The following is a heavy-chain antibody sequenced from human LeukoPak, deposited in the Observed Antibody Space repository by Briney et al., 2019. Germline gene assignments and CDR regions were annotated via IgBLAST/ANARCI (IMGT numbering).Heavy chain of an antibody. J-gene: IGHJ4*02. CDR1: GXSFTSYW. Sequence: KPGESLRISFKGSGXSFTSYWISWVRQMPGKGLEWMGRIDPSDSYTNYSPSFQGHVTISADKSISTAYLQWSSLKASDTAMYYCARNIAVAGTFDYWGQGTLVTVSS. D-gene: IGHD6-19*01. V-gene: IGHV5-10-1*01. CDR3: ARNIAVAGTFDY. CDR2: IDPSDSYT.